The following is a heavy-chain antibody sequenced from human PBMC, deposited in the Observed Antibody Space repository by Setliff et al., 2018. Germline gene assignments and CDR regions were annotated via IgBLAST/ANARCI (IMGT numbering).Heavy chain of an antibody. CDR2: VSYSGSP. CDR1: GDSLSGRY. V-gene: IGHV4-59*11. CDR3: ARDSPDQPGFNI. J-gene: IGHJ3*02. Sequence: PSETLSLTCTVSGDSLSGRYWSWIRQSPGKGLEWIAYVSYSGSPNYNPSLKSRVTISVDTSKNQFSLKLTSVTAADTAVYYCARDSPDQPGFNIWGQGTMVTVSS.